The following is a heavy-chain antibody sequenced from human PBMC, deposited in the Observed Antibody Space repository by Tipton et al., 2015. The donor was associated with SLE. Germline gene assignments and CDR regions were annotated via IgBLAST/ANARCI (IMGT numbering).Heavy chain of an antibody. CDR3: AKALTRYSSSSYFDY. J-gene: IGHJ4*02. CDR2: IYSGGST. Sequence: SLRLSCAASGFTFSSYAMSWVRQAPGKGLEWVSVIYSGGSTYYADSVKGRFTTSRDNSKNTLYLQMNSLRAEDTAVYYCAKALTRYSSSSYFDYWGQGTLVTVSS. CDR1: GFTFSSYA. D-gene: IGHD6-6*01. V-gene: IGHV3-23*03.